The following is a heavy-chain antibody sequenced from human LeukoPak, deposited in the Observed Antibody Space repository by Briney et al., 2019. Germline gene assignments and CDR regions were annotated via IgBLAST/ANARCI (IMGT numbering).Heavy chain of an antibody. CDR2: ISGGGGST. D-gene: IGHD1-26*01. Sequence: GGSLRLSCAASGFTFTSYSMNWVRQAPGKRLEWVSTISGGGGSTYYADSVKGRFTISRDNSKNTLYLQVNSLRAEDTAVYYCAKGGKWDVTPFDYWGQGTLVIVSS. CDR1: GFTFTSYS. V-gene: IGHV3-23*01. J-gene: IGHJ4*02. CDR3: AKGGKWDVTPFDY.